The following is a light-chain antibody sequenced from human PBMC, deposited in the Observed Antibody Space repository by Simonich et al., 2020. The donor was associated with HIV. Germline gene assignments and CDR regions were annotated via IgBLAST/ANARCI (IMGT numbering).Light chain of an antibody. CDR3: QSYDSSLSVV. Sequence: QSVLTQPPSVSGAPGQRVTISCTGSSSKLGAGYDVQWYQQLPGTAPKVFIYGNSNRPSGVPDRFSGSKSGTSASLAITGLQAEDEADYYCQSYDSSLSVVFGGGTKLTVL. J-gene: IGLJ2*01. V-gene: IGLV1-40*01. CDR2: GNS. CDR1: SSKLGAGYD.